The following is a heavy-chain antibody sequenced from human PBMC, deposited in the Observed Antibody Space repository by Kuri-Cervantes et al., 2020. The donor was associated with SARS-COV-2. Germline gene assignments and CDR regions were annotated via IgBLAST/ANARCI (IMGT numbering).Heavy chain of an antibody. CDR3: AREARAPSSRDWFDP. J-gene: IGHJ5*02. CDR2: IYYSGST. D-gene: IGHD2-15*01. CDR1: GGSISSSSYY. Sequence: SETLSLTCTVSGGSISSSSYYWGWIRQPPGKGLEWIGSIYYSGSTYYNPSLKSRVAISVDTSKNQFSLKLSSVTAADTAVYYCAREARAPSSRDWFDPWGQGTLVTVSS. V-gene: IGHV4-39*02.